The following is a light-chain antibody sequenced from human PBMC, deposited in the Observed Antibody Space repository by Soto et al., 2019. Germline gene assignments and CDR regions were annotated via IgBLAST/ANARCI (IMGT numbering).Light chain of an antibody. Sequence: DIQMTQSPSTLSASVGDRVTITCRASQSISSWLAWYQQRPGKAPKLLIYKASSLESGVPSRFSGGGSGTEFTLTISSLQPDDSATYYCQQDDNGWTFGQGTKVEI. J-gene: IGKJ1*01. CDR3: QQDDNGWT. V-gene: IGKV1-5*03. CDR1: QSISSW. CDR2: KAS.